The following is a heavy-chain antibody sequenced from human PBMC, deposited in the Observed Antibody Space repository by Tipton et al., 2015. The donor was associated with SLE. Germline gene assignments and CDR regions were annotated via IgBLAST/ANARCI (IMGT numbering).Heavy chain of an antibody. CDR3: ARALSSGWYYY. Sequence: TLSLTCAVYGGSFSGYYWSWIRQPPGKGLEWIGEINHSGGTNYNPSLKSRVTISVDTSKKQFSLKLSSVTAADTAVYYCARALSSGWYYYWGQGTLVTVSS. CDR2: INHSGGT. V-gene: IGHV4-34*01. J-gene: IGHJ4*02. D-gene: IGHD6-19*01. CDR1: GGSFSGYY.